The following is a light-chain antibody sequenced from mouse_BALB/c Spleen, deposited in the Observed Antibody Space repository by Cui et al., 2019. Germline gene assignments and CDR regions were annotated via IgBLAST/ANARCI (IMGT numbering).Light chain of an antibody. V-gene: IGKV3-10*01. CDR2: LAS. CDR1: ESVDSDGNSF. CDR3: QQNNEDPLT. J-gene: IGKJ5*01. Sequence: NILLPQSLASLAVSPGQRATISCRASESVDSDGNSFMHWYQQKPGQPPKLLIYLASKLESGVPARFSGSGSRTDFTLTIDPVEADDAATYYCQQNNEDPLTFGAGTKLELK.